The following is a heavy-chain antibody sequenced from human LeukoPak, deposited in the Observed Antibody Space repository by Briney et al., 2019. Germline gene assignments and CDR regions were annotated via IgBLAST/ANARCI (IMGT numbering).Heavy chain of an antibody. Sequence: GGSLRLSCAASGFSFSTADMPRVRQAPGKELEWVAFLRSGGNDKYYAGSVKGRFTISRDNYKNTLFLQMNSLRAEDTAVYYCAKDLFGSGSYEYWGQGTLVTVSS. CDR2: LRSGGNDK. D-gene: IGHD3-10*01. CDR3: AKDLFGSGSYEY. V-gene: IGHV3-30*02. J-gene: IGHJ4*02. CDR1: GFSFSTAD.